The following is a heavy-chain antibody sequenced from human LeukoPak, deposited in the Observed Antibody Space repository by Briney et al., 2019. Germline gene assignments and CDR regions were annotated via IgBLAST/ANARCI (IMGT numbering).Heavy chain of an antibody. Sequence: SETLSLTCTVSGGSISSYYWSWIRQPPGKGLEWIGYIYYSGSTNYNPSLKSRVTISVDTSKNQFSLKLSSVTAADTAVYYCARAPNYDFWSGYPNWFDPWGQGTLVTVSS. CDR3: ARAPNYDFWSGYPNWFDP. D-gene: IGHD3-3*01. CDR1: GGSISSYY. V-gene: IGHV4-59*01. J-gene: IGHJ5*02. CDR2: IYYSGST.